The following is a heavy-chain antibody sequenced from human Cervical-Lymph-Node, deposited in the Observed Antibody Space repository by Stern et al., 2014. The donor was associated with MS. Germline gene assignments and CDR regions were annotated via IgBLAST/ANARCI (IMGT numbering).Heavy chain of an antibody. Sequence: QVTLKESGPTLVKPTHTLTLTCTFSGFSLSTSGVGVGWLRPPPGKALEGLALIYGNDDKRHSTSLKSRITIPQDTSKTQVGLTMTNMDPVDTATYYCAHMPAYGSGTFLPMDVWGQGATVTVPS. CDR3: AHMPAYGSGTFLPMDV. J-gene: IGHJ6*02. V-gene: IGHV2-5*01. CDR2: IYGNDDK. D-gene: IGHD3-10*01. CDR1: GFSLSTSGVG.